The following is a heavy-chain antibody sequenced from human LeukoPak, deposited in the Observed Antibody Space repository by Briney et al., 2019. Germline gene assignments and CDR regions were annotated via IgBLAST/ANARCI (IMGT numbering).Heavy chain of an antibody. CDR3: ARQNYYDSSGHNWFDP. CDR1: GYSFTSYW. J-gene: IGHJ5*02. V-gene: IGHV5-51*01. Sequence: GESLKISCKGSGYSFTSYWIGWVRQMPGKGLEWMGTIYPGDSDTRYSPSFQGQVTISADKSISTAYLQWSSLKASDTAMYYCARQNYYDSSGHNWFDPWGQGTLVTVSS. CDR2: IYPGDSDT. D-gene: IGHD3-22*01.